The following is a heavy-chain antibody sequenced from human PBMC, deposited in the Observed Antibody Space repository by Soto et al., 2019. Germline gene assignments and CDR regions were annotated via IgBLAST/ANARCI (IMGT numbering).Heavy chain of an antibody. Sequence: GEFLKISFKGSGFSFRIFWISWVRQMPGKGLEWMGRIDPSDSYTNYSPSFQGHVTISADKSISTAYLQWSSLKASDTAMYYCXRVLSYDSSGYYDSMDYWGQGTLVTVSS. CDR1: GFSFRIFW. CDR3: XRVLSYDSSGYYDSMDY. D-gene: IGHD3-22*01. V-gene: IGHV5-10-1*01. CDR2: IDPSDSYT. J-gene: IGHJ4*02.